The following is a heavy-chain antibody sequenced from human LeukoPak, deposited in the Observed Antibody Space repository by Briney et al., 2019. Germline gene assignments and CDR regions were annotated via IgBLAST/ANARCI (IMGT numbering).Heavy chain of an antibody. CDR1: GGSISSGGYY. CDR2: IYYSGST. Sequence: SQTLSLTCTVSGGSISSGGYYWSWLRQHPGKGLEWIGYIYYSGSTYYNPSLKSRVTISVDTSKNQFSLKLSSVTAADTAVYYCARALSGPEDWYSSSWYPEYFDYWGQGTLVTVSS. V-gene: IGHV4-31*03. J-gene: IGHJ4*02. D-gene: IGHD6-13*01. CDR3: ARALSGPEDWYSSSWYPEYFDY.